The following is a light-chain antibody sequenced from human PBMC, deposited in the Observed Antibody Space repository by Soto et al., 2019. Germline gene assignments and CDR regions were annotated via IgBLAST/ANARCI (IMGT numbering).Light chain of an antibody. CDR1: QDIGVR. Sequence: TQSPSFVSASIGDRVTITCRASQDIGVRLAWYQQKPGQAPRLLIYDASNRATGIPARFSGSGSGTDFTLTISRLEPEDFAVYYCQQRSNWPPRITFGQGTRREIK. CDR3: QQRSNWPPRIT. V-gene: IGKV3-11*01. CDR2: DAS. J-gene: IGKJ5*01.